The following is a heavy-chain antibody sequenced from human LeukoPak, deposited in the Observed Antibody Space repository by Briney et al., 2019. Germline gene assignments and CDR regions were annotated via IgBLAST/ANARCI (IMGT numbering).Heavy chain of an antibody. CDR3: ARDSLTLIVGRQRRGLDY. V-gene: IGHV3-7*01. Sequence: GGSLRLSCAASGFSFTTYWMGWVRQAPGKGLEWVANIKQDGTEKYYVDSVKGRFTISRDNAKNSLFLQMNSLRAEDTAIYYCARDSLTLIVGRQRRGLDYWGQGTLVTVSS. J-gene: IGHJ4*02. CDR2: IKQDGTEK. D-gene: IGHD3-22*01. CDR1: GFSFTTYW.